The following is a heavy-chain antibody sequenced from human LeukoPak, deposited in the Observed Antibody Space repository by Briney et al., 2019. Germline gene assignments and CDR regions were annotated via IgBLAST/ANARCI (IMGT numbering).Heavy chain of an antibody. J-gene: IGHJ4*02. Sequence: ASVKVSCKVSGYTLTELSMHWVRQAPGKGLEWMGGFDPEDGETIYAQKFQGRVTMTEDTSTDTAYMELSSLRSGDTAVYYCAMAPAATFDSGNFDYWGQGTLVTVSS. CDR3: AMAPAATFDSGNFDY. V-gene: IGHV1-24*01. CDR1: GYTLTELS. D-gene: IGHD2-2*01. CDR2: FDPEDGET.